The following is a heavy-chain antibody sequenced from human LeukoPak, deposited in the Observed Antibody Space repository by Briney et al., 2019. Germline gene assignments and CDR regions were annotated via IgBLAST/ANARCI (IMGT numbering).Heavy chain of an antibody. CDR1: GGSISSSSYY. CDR3: ARGPRIAVLGPRIRRAEYFQH. CDR2: IYYSGST. J-gene: IGHJ1*01. D-gene: IGHD6-19*01. V-gene: IGHV4-39*07. Sequence: PSQTLSLTCTVSGGSISSSSYYWGWIRQPPGKGLEWIGSIYYSGSTYYNPSLKSRVTISVDTSKNQFSLKLSSVTAADTAVYFCARGPRIAVLGPRIRRAEYFQHWGQGTLVTVSS.